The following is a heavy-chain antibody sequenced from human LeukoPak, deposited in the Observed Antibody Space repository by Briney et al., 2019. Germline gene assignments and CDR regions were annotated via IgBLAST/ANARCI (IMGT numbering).Heavy chain of an antibody. J-gene: IGHJ6*02. CDR3: ARALGRVITIFGVVINYGMDV. CDR2: IWYDGSNK. Sequence: GSLRLSCAASGFTFSSYGMHWVRQAPGKGLEWVAVIWYDGSNKYYADSVKGRFTISRDNSKNTLYLQMNSLRAEDTAVYYCARALGRVITIFGVVINYGMDVWGQGTTVTVSS. D-gene: IGHD3-3*01. CDR1: GFTFSSYG. V-gene: IGHV3-33*01.